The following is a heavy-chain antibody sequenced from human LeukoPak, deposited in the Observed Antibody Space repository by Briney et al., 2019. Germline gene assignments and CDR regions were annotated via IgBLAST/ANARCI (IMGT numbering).Heavy chain of an antibody. CDR3: ARALGAEGWFDP. Sequence: SQTLSLTCAISGDSVSSNSAAWNWIRQSPSRGLEWLGRTYYRSKLYNDYAVSVKSRITNNPDTSKNQFSLQLNSVTPEDTSVYYCARALGAEGWFDPWGQGTLVTVSS. V-gene: IGHV6-1*01. J-gene: IGHJ5*02. D-gene: IGHD3-16*01. CDR2: TYYRSKLYN. CDR1: GDSVSSNSAA.